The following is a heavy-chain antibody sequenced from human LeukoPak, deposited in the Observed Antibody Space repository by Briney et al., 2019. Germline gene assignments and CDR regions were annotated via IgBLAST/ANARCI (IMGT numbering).Heavy chain of an antibody. CDR3: ARRSGGYTSDAFAI. CDR2: IYYSGST. V-gene: IGHV4-39*01. CDR1: GGSISSSSYY. J-gene: IGHJ3*02. Sequence: PSETLSLTCTVSGGSISSSSYYWGWIRQPPGKGLEWIGSIYYSGSTYYNPSLKSRVTISVDTSKNQFSLKLSSVTAADTAVYYCARRSGGYTSDAFAIWGQGTMVTVSS. D-gene: IGHD3-3*01.